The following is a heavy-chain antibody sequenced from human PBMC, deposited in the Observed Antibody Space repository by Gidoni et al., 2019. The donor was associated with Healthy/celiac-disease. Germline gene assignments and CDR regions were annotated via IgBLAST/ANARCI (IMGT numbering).Heavy chain of an antibody. Sequence: QVQLVQAGAEVKKPGSSVKVSCRASGGSFSSYAISWLRQAPGQGLEWVGGIIPVFGPADYAQKFQGSVTITADKSTSTAYMELSSLRSEDTAIYYCARDLNGALDYWGQGTLVTVSS. J-gene: IGHJ4*02. CDR3: ARDLNGALDY. CDR2: IIPVFGPA. V-gene: IGHV1-69*06. CDR1: GGSFSSYA. D-gene: IGHD1-1*01.